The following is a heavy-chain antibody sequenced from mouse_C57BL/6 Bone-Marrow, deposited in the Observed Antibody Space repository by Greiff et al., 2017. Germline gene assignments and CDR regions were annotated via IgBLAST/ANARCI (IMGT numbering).Heavy chain of an antibody. CDR2: ISDGGSYT. J-gene: IGHJ2*01. CDR3: ARVRLRFDY. CDR1: GFTFSSYA. Sequence: EVKLMESGGGLVKPGGSLKLSCAASGFTFSSYAMSWVRQTPEKRLEWVATISDGGSYTYYPDNVKGRFTISRDNAKNNLYLQMSHLKSEDTAMYYCARVRLRFDYWGQGTTLTVSS. D-gene: IGHD3-2*02. V-gene: IGHV5-4*03.